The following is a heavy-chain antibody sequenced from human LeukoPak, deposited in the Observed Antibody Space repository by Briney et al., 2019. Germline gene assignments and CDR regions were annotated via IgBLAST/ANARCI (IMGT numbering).Heavy chain of an antibody. Sequence: SETLSLTCTVAGGSISSYYWSWIRQPPGKGLEWIGYIYYSGSTNYNPSLKSRVTISVDTSKNQFSLKLSSVTAADTAVYYCARGMTEQLDPFDYWGQGTLVTVSS. J-gene: IGHJ4*02. V-gene: IGHV4-59*01. CDR2: IYYSGST. CDR1: GGSISSYY. D-gene: IGHD6-6*01. CDR3: ARGMTEQLDPFDY.